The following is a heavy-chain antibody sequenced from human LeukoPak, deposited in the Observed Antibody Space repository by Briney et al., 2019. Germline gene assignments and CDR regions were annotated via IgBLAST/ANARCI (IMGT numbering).Heavy chain of an antibody. D-gene: IGHD3-16*02. Sequence: PSETLSLTCAVYGGSFSGYYWSWIRQPPGKGLEWIGEINHSGSTNYNPSLKSRVTISVDTSKNQFSLKLSSVTAADTAVYYCARGLSDVWGSYRSYYFDYWGQGTLVTVSS. CDR1: GGSFSGYY. J-gene: IGHJ4*02. CDR3: ARGLSDVWGSYRSYYFDY. CDR2: INHSGST. V-gene: IGHV4-34*01.